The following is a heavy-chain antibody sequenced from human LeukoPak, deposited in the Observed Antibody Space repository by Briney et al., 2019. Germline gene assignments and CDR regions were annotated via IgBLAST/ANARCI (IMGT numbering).Heavy chain of an antibody. CDR1: GDSISSYY. V-gene: IGHV4-59*08. CDR3: ARGHVDTATAIVLHY. J-gene: IGHJ4*02. D-gene: IGHD5-18*01. Sequence: PSETLSLTCTVSGDSISSYYWSWIRQPPGKGLEWIGYIYYSGSTYYNPSLKSRVTISVDTSKNQFSLKLSSVTAADTAVYYCARGHVDTATAIVLHYWGQGTLVTVSS. CDR2: IYYSGST.